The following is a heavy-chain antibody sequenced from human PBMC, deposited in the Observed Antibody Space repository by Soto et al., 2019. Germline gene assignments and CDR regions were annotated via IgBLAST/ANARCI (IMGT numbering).Heavy chain of an antibody. CDR2: ISAYNGNT. CDR1: GYTFTCYV. J-gene: IGHJ6*02. CDR3: ARDPYYYGMDV. V-gene: IGHV1-18*01. Sequence: SVKVSCKTSGYTFTCYVISWVLQAPGQGLEWMGWISAYNGNTNYAQKLQGRVTMTTDTSTSTAYMELRSLRSDDTAVYYCARDPYYYGMDVWGQGTTVTVSS.